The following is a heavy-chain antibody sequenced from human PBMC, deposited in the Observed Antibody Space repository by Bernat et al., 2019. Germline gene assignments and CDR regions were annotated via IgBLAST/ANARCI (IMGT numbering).Heavy chain of an antibody. V-gene: IGHV3-48*01. J-gene: IGHJ4*02. Sequence: EVQLVESGGGLVQPGGSLRLSCAGSGFTFSTSDMHWVRQAPGKGLEWVSFISSGGSTIFYTDSVKGRFTISSDNGKNPLYLQMTSLRAEDTAVYYCARDGKRRSNYGYDFDYWGQGTLGTVSS. D-gene: IGHD3-16*01. CDR3: ARDGKRRSNYGYDFDY. CDR2: ISSGGSTI. CDR1: GFTFSTSD.